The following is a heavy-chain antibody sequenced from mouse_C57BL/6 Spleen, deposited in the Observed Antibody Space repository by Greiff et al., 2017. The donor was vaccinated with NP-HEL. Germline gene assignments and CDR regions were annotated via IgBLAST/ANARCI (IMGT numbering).Heavy chain of an antibody. D-gene: IGHD1-1*01. CDR2: INPNNGGT. J-gene: IGHJ1*03. CDR3: ARRGNYYGSSWYFDV. Sequence: VQLQQSGPELVKPGASVKIPCKASGYSFTDYNLDWVKQSHGKSLEWIGDINPNNGGTIYNQKFKGKATLTVAKSSSTAYMELRSLTSEDTAVYYCARRGNYYGSSWYFDVWGTGTTVTVSS. V-gene: IGHV1-18*01. CDR1: GYSFTDYN.